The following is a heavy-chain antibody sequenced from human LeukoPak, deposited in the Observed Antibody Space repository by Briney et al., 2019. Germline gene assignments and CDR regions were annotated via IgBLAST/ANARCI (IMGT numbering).Heavy chain of an antibody. CDR1: GFTFSSYW. CDR2: IKQDGSEK. J-gene: IGHJ6*02. CDR3: ARHGYCSGGSCFYGMDV. D-gene: IGHD2-15*01. V-gene: IGHV3-7*01. Sequence: GGSLRLSCAASGFTFSSYWMSWVRQAPGKGLEWVANIKQDGSEKYYVDSVKGRFTISRDNAKNSLYLQMNSLRAEDTAVCYCARHGYCSGGSCFYGMDVWGQGTTVTVSS.